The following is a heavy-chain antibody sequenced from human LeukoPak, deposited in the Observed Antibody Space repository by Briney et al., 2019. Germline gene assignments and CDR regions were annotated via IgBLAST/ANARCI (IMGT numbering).Heavy chain of an antibody. Sequence: GGSLRLSCTASGFTFSSYTMSWARQAPGKGLKWVSTITTGGPNTYYADSVKGRFTVPRDDSKNTLYLQMNSLRAEDTAVYYCAKDGGLWVSAHWGDSWGRGTLVTVSS. J-gene: IGHJ4*02. D-gene: IGHD7-27*01. V-gene: IGHV3-23*01. CDR2: ITTGGPNT. CDR1: GFTFSSYT. CDR3: AKDGGLWVSAHWGDS.